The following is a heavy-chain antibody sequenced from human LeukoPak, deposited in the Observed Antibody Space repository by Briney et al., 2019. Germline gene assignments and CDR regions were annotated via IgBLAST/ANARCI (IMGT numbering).Heavy chain of an antibody. CDR2: IYYSGST. D-gene: IGHD4-23*01. CDR3: ARQRDYGGAH. J-gene: IGHJ4*02. V-gene: IGHV4-39*01. CDR1: GGSISSSGYY. Sequence: KTSETLSLTCTVFGGSISSSGYYWGWIRQPPGKRLEWIGSIYYSGSTYYNPSLKSRVTISVDTSKNQFSLKLSSVTAADTAVYYCARQRDYGGAHWGQGTLVTVSS.